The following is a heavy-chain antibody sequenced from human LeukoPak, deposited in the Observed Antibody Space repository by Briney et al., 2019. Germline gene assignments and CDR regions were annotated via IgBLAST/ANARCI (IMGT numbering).Heavy chain of an antibody. V-gene: IGHV1-69*06. CDR3: AIVGDNY. CDR1: GCTFSSYA. Sequence: GASVKLSCKASGCTFSSYAISWVRKGPGQGLEWMGRIIPISGTANYAQKFQGRVTITADKSTSTAYMELSSLRSEDTAVYYCAIVGDNYWGQGTLVTVSS. CDR2: IIPISGTA. J-gene: IGHJ4*02. D-gene: IGHD1-26*01.